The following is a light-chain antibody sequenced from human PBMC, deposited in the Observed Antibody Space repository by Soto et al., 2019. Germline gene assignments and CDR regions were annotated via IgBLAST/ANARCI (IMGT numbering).Light chain of an antibody. CDR2: VAS. Sequence: IVLTQPPATLLLYPGDTATLSCRASQSVISSLALYQQTPGHAPRLLIYVASNRATGIPTRFSGSGSGTDVTLTMSCLEAEDFAVYYCQQRSNWPRTGGQGTKVEIK. CDR3: QQRSNWPRT. V-gene: IGKV3-11*01. J-gene: IGKJ1*01. CDR1: QSVISS.